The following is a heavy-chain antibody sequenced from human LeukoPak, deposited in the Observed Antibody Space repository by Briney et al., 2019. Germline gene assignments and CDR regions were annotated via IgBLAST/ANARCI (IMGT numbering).Heavy chain of an antibody. Sequence: VTVSYKASVCSFNSYSISWLGQAPARGREWMGGVILIFCTANYTHNFQATGTITADESTSTAYMELSSLRSEDTDAYYCARERDIVVVQAANYGMEVWGQGTTVTVSS. J-gene: IGHJ6*02. CDR1: VCSFNSYS. CDR3: ARERDIVVVQAANYGMEV. V-gene: IGHV1-69*13. CDR2: VILIFCTA. D-gene: IGHD2-2*01.